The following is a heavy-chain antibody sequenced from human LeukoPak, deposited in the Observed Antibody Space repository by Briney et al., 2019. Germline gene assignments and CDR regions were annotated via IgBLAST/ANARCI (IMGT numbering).Heavy chain of an antibody. J-gene: IGHJ3*02. CDR1: GFTFSSYS. V-gene: IGHV3-21*01. Sequence: GGSLRLSCAASGFTFSSYSMNWVRQAPGKGLEWVSSISSSSSYIYYADSVKGRFTISRDNAKNSLYLQMNSLRAEDTAVYYCARDRGGWEPVNAFDIWGQGTMVTVSS. CDR2: ISSSSSYI. CDR3: ARDRGGWEPVNAFDI. D-gene: IGHD1-26*01.